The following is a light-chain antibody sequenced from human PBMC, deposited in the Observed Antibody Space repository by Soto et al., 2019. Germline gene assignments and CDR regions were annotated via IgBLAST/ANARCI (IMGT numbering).Light chain of an antibody. V-gene: IGLV2-23*01. CDR1: SSDVGSYNL. CDR2: EGS. J-gene: IGLJ1*01. Sequence: QSVLAQPASVSGSPGQWITISCAGTSSDVGSYNLVSWYQNHPGKAPKLMIYEGSKRPSGVSNRFSGSKSGNTASLTISGLQAADEADYFCFSYAGSSTYVFGTGTKVTVL. CDR3: FSYAGSSTYV.